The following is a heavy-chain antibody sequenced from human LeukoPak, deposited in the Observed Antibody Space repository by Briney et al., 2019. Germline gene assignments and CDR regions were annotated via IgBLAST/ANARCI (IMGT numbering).Heavy chain of an antibody. V-gene: IGHV4-61*02. CDR2: IYTSGST. D-gene: IGHD3-3*01. Sequence: PSQTLSLTCTVSGGSISSGSYYWSWIRQPAGKGLEWIGRIYTSGSTNYNPPLKSRVTMSVDTSKNQFSLKLSSVTAADTAVYYCARVDSLASFWFDPWGQGTLVTVSS. CDR3: ARVDSLASFWFDP. J-gene: IGHJ5*02. CDR1: GGSISSGSYY.